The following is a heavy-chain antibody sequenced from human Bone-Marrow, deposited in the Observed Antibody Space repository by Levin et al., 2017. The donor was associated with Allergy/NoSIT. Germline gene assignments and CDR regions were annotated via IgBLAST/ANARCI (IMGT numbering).Heavy chain of an antibody. V-gene: IGHV4-39*01. CDR1: GGSISSSSYY. J-gene: IGHJ4*02. CDR3: ARFYQGVTMIVVAHYFDY. D-gene: IGHD3-22*01. CDR2: IYYSGST. Sequence: KSSETLSLTCTVSGGSISSSSYYWGWIRQPPGKGLEWIGSIYYSGSTYYNPSLKSRVTISVDTSKNQFSLRLNSVTAADTAVYYCARFYQGVTMIVVAHYFDYWGQGTLVTVSS.